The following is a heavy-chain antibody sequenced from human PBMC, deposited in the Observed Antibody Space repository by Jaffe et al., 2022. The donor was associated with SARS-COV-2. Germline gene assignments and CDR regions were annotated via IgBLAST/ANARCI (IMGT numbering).Heavy chain of an antibody. J-gene: IGHJ4*02. CDR3: ARGIAVAGGLDY. Sequence: QVQLQESGPGLVKPSETLSLTCTVSGGSISSYYWSWIRQPPGKGLEWIGYIYYSGSTNYNPSLKSRVTISVDTSKNQFSLKLSSVTAADTAVYYCARGIAVAGGLDYWGQGTLVTVSS. D-gene: IGHD6-19*01. CDR2: IYYSGST. CDR1: GGSISSYY. V-gene: IGHV4-59*01.